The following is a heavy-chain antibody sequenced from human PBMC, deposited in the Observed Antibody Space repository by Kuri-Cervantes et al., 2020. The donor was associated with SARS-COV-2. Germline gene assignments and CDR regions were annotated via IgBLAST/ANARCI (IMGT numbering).Heavy chain of an antibody. Sequence: GGSLRLSCATSGFTFKNYGMSWVRQAPGKGLEWVSLISGDGGSTYYADSVKGRFTISRDNSKNSLYLQMNSLRTEDTALYYCAKEAAAGTGFDYWGQGTLVTVSS. CDR3: AKEAAAGTGFDY. J-gene: IGHJ4*02. CDR1: GFTFKNYG. V-gene: IGHV3-43*02. CDR2: ISGDGGST. D-gene: IGHD6-13*01.